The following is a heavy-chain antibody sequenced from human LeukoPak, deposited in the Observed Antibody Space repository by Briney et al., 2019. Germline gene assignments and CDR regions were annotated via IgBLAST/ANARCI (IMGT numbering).Heavy chain of an antibody. J-gene: IGHJ4*02. D-gene: IGHD4-17*01. CDR3: ARDGGNDYGDYERGRIDY. CDR2: IITILGIA. Sequence: ASVNVSFKASVGTFSSYAISWVRQAPGQGLEWMGRIITILGIANYAQKFQGRVTITADKSTSTAYMELSSLRSEDTAVYYCARDGGNDYGDYERGRIDYWGQGTLVTVSS. CDR1: VGTFSSYA. V-gene: IGHV1-69*04.